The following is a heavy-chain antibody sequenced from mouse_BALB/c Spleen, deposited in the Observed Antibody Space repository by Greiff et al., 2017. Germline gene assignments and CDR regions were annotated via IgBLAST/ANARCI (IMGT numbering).Heavy chain of an antibody. CDR1: GYAFSSYW. J-gene: IGHJ2*01. D-gene: IGHD1-1*01. CDR3: ARWGFTTVVFDY. CDR2: IYPGDGDT. Sequence: QVQLQQSGAELVRPGSSVKISCKASGYAFSSYWMNWVKQRPGQGLEWIGLIYPGDGDTNYNGKFKGKATLTADKSSSTAYMQLSSLTSEDSAVYFCARWGFTTVVFDYWGQGTTLTVSS. V-gene: IGHV1-80*01.